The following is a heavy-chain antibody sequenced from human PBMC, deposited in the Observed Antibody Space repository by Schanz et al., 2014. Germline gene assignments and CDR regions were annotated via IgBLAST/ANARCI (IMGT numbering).Heavy chain of an antibody. CDR3: ARHLLADPRAFDV. V-gene: IGHV1-69*02. CDR2: IIPLNGKA. J-gene: IGHJ6*02. Sequence: VQLVQSGAEVKKPGSSVKVSCQAFGDTFSKSSIMWVRQAPGQGLEWLGWIIPLNGKANNAWKFQDRVTITADKSMSTAYMEVSSLRTEDTAVYYCARHLLADPRAFDVWGQGTTVTVS. CDR1: GDTFSKSS. D-gene: IGHD6-19*01.